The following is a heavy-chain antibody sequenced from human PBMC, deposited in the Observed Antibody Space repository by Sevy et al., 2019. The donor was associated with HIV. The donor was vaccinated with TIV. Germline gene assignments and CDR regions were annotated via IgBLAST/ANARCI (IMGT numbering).Heavy chain of an antibody. V-gene: IGHV3-7*02. Sequence: GGSLRLSCEASGINIRDYWKNWVRQAPGKGLEWVANINPDGSKIYYADSVKGRFTISRDYAKNSVFLQMTSLRAEDTAVYYCVRAIQLAASYWGQGMLVTVSS. CDR2: INPDGSKI. CDR1: GINIRDYW. J-gene: IGHJ4*02. CDR3: VRAIQLAASY. D-gene: IGHD2-15*01.